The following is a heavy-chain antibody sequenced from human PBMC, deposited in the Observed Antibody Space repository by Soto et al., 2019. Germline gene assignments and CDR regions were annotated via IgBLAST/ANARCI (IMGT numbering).Heavy chain of an antibody. CDR2: INADNGNT. J-gene: IGHJ4*02. CDR1: GYTFTSYG. Sequence: QVQLVQSGAEVKKPGASVKVSCKASGYTFTSYGIHWVRQGPGQRLEWMGWINADNGNTKYSQKFQGRVTLTRDTSASTAYMELSSLRAEDTAVYYGAREGEVGGNINFDYWGQGTLVTVSS. CDR3: AREGEVGGNINFDY. D-gene: IGHD6-19*01. V-gene: IGHV1-3*01.